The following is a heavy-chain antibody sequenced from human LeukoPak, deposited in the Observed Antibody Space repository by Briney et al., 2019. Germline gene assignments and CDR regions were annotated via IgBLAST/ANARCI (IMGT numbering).Heavy chain of an antibody. Sequence: ASVKVSCKASGYTFTSYDINWVRQATGQGLEWMGWMNPNSGNTGYAQKFQGRVTMTRNTSISTAYMELSSLRSEDTAVYYCARLWVEIDRNCSGGCCYYYYYGMDVWGQGTTVTVSS. D-gene: IGHD2-15*01. CDR3: ARLWVEIDRNCSGGCCYYYYYGMDV. J-gene: IGHJ6*02. CDR2: MNPNSGNT. V-gene: IGHV1-8*01. CDR1: GYTFTSYD.